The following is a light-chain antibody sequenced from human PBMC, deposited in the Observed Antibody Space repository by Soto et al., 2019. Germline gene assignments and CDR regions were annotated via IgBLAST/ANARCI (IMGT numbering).Light chain of an antibody. J-gene: IGKJ2*01. Sequence: EIVMTQSPATLSVSPGERATLSCRASQSVSTNLAWYQQKSGQAPRLLIYGASTRAAGIPARFSGSGSGTEYALTSNSLQSEDVSVSYCQQSNNWPPYTFGQGTKLE. CDR3: QQSNNWPPYT. CDR1: QSVSTN. V-gene: IGKV3-15*01. CDR2: GAS.